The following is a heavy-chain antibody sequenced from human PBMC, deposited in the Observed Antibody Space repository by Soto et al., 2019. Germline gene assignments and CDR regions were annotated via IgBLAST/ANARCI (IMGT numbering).Heavy chain of an antibody. J-gene: IGHJ6*02. Sequence: EVQLLESGGGLVQPGGSLRLSCVASGSTFSSDVMSWVRQAPGKGLEWVSGISGGTTYYADSVQGRFTISRDDFKNTLFLQMNSLSAEATVVYRCATRDRVTSGSSHFYGTDVWGQGTTVTVSS. CDR2: ISGGTT. V-gene: IGHV3-23*01. CDR1: GSTFSSDV. CDR3: ATRDRVTSGSSHFYGTDV. D-gene: IGHD1-26*01.